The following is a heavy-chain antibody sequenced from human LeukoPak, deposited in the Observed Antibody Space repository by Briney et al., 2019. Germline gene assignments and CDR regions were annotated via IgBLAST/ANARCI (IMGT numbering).Heavy chain of an antibody. V-gene: IGHV3-30-3*01. J-gene: IGHJ4*02. D-gene: IGHD3-22*01. CDR2: MSADGTTK. Sequence: PGGSLRLSCAASGFTLSSQNMHWVRQAPGRGLEGGAVMSADGTTKYYADSVKGRFTISRDNSRNTLYLQMNSLRAEDTAVYSCARDLPFYDNSVYDTAWGQGTLVTVSS. CDR1: GFTLSSQN. CDR3: ARDLPFYDNSVYDTA.